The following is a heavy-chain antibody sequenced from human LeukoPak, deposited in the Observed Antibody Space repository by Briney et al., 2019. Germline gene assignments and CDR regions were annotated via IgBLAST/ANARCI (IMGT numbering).Heavy chain of an antibody. J-gene: IGHJ4*02. Sequence: ASVKVSCKASVYTFTGYYMHWVRQAPGQGLEWMGWINPNSGGTNYAQKFQGRVTMTRDTSISTAYMELSRLRSDDTAVYYCATEGPVVPAAVDYWGQGTLVTVSS. CDR3: ATEGPVVPAAVDY. CDR2: INPNSGGT. CDR1: VYTFTGYY. V-gene: IGHV1-2*02. D-gene: IGHD2-2*01.